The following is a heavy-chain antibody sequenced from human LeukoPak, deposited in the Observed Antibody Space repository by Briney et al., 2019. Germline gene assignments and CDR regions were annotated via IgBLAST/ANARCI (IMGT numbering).Heavy chain of an antibody. D-gene: IGHD2-15*01. CDR3: AKAPVTTCRGAFCYPFDY. J-gene: IGHJ4*02. V-gene: IGHV3-23*01. CDR2: ISDTGNT. Sequence: GGSLRLSCAASGFTFSSYAMSGVRQAPGKGLEWVSAISDTGNTYHADSVKGRFTISRDSSKNTLFLQMNRLRPEDAAVYYCAKAPVTTCRGAFCYPFDYWGLGTLVTVSS. CDR1: GFTFSSYA.